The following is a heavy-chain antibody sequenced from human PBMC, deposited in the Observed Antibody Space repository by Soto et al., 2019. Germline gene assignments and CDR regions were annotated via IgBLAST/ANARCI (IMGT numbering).Heavy chain of an antibody. CDR2: IYYSVST. Sequence: TLSLTCTVSGGSISSYYWRWIRQPPGQGLGWIGYIYYSVSTYYNPSLKSRVTISVDTSKNQFSLKLSSVSAADTAVYYWATNGGIVVVPAAMDYYYYGMDVWGQGTTVTVSS. D-gene: IGHD2-2*01. CDR1: GGSISSYY. V-gene: IGHV4-30-4*01. J-gene: IGHJ6*02. CDR3: ATNGGIVVVPAAMDYYYYGMDV.